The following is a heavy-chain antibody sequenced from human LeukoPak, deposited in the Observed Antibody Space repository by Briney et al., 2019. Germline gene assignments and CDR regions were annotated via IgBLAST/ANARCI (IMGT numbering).Heavy chain of an antibody. CDR2: IYYSGST. V-gene: IGHV4-39*01. Sequence: SETLSLTCTVSGGSISSSSYYWGWIRQPPGKGLEWIGSIYYSGSTYYNPSLKSRVTISVDTSKNQFSLKLSSVTAADTAVYYCARLAVAGTNSDYFDYWGQGTLVTVSS. J-gene: IGHJ4*02. CDR1: GGSISSSSYY. D-gene: IGHD6-19*01. CDR3: ARLAVAGTNSDYFDY.